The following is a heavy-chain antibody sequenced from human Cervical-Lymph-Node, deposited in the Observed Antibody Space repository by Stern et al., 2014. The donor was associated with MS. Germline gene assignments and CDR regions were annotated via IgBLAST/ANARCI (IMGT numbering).Heavy chain of an antibody. Sequence: QLQLQESGPGLVKPSQTLSLTCTVSGGSISSGSYYWSWIRQPAGKGLEWIGRIYTSGSTNYNPSLKSRVTISVETSKKQFSRKLSSVTAADTAVYYCARDCRLRYFDNYGMDVWGQGTTVTVSS. CDR2: IYTSGST. D-gene: IGHD3-9*01. CDR3: ARDCRLRYFDNYGMDV. J-gene: IGHJ6*02. CDR1: GGSISSGSYY. V-gene: IGHV4-61*02.